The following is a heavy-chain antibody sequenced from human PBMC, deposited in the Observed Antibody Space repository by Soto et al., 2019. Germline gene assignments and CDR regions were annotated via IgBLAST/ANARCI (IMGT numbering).Heavy chain of an antibody. CDR3: ARDSSTYYFDY. CDR1: GFTFSSYG. CDR2: IWYDGSNK. Sequence: GGSLRLSCAASGFTFSSYGMHWVRQAPGKGLEWVAVIWYDGSNKYYADSVKGRFTISRDNSKNTLYLQMNSLRAEDTAVYYCARDSSTYYFDYWGQGTLVTGSS. J-gene: IGHJ4*02. V-gene: IGHV3-33*08. D-gene: IGHD6-6*01.